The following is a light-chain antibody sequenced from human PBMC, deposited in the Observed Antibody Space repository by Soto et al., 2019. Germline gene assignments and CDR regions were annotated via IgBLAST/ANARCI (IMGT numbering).Light chain of an antibody. CDR1: ESMTNC. Sequence: DIQQTQAPSTPSASVGDRGTLNCRASESMTNCLAWYQQKPGKAPKLLISGASSLQSGVPSRFSGSASGTEFTLTISSLQPDDFATYYCQHYNSYSEAFGQGTKVDIK. J-gene: IGKJ1*01. CDR3: QHYNSYSEA. V-gene: IGKV1-5*01. CDR2: GAS.